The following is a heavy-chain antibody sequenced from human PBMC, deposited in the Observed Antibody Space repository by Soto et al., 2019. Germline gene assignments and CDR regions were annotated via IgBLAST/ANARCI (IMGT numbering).Heavy chain of an antibody. Sequence: EVPLLESGGGLVQPGGSLRLSCAASGFTFSSYAMRWVRQAPGKGLEWVSAISGSGGSTYYADSVKGRFTISRDNSKSTLYLQVHSLGAEDTAVYCGARRGSGSYGAYWGQGSVVTVSS. CDR1: GFTFSSYA. J-gene: IGHJ4*02. V-gene: IGHV3-23*01. CDR2: ISGSGGST. D-gene: IGHD1-26*01. CDR3: ARRGSGSYGAY.